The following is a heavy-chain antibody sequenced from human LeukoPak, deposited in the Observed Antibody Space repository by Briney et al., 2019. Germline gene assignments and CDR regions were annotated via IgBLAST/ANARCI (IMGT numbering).Heavy chain of an antibody. Sequence: SETLSLTCTVSGGSIDSYYWSWIRQPPGKGLEWIGYIYYTGSTEYHPSLKSRVTISLDTSKKQFSLKLTSVTAADTAVYYCARVYQSAEYYFDYWGQGNLVSLSS. CDR3: ARVYQSAEYYFDY. V-gene: IGHV4-59*01. CDR1: GGSIDSYY. J-gene: IGHJ4*02. D-gene: IGHD2-2*01. CDR2: IYYTGST.